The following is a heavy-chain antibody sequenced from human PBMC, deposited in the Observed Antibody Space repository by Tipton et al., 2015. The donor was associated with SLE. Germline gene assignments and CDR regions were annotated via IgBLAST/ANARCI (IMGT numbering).Heavy chain of an antibody. CDR2: IYSGGST. V-gene: IGHV4-39*07. CDR1: GGSIYTSAYY. Sequence: TLSLTCTVSGGSIYTSAYYWGWIRQPPGKGLEWIGSIYSGGSTYYNPSLKSRVTVSVDTSKNQFSLKLTSVTAADTAVYFCARDRSGGGGYVLDSWGQGTLATVSS. D-gene: IGHD5-12*01. J-gene: IGHJ4*02. CDR3: ARDRSGGGGYVLDS.